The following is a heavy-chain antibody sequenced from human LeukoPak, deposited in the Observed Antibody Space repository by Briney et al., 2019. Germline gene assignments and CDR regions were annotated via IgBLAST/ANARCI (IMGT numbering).Heavy chain of an antibody. J-gene: IGHJ4*02. Sequence: GGSLRLSCVVSGFTFSSYSMIWVRQAPGKVLQWVANMKKDGSETNYVDSVKGRFTISRDNAKNSLYLQMNSLRAEDTAVYYCGRHRSGSGTYFIDSWGQGTLVSVSS. CDR3: GRHRSGSGTYFIDS. CDR2: MKKDGSET. CDR1: GFTFSSYS. V-gene: IGHV3-7*01. D-gene: IGHD3-10*01.